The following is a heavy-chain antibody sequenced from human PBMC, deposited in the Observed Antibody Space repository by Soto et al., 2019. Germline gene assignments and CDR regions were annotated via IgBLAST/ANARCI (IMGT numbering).Heavy chain of an antibody. V-gene: IGHV1-69*13. CDR1: GGTFSSYR. D-gene: IGHD6-13*01. J-gene: IGHJ4*02. Sequence: SVKVSCKASGGTFSSYRINWVRQAPGQGLEWVGGTVPIYRTADYAQKFQGRVTITADESARTSYMELRSLKSQDTAVYYCVRDSGAKLSSSWGQGTLVTVSS. CDR3: VRDSGAKLSSS. CDR2: TVPIYRTA.